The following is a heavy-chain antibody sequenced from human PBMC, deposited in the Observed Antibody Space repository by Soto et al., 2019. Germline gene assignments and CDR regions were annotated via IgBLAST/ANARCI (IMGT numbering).Heavy chain of an antibody. CDR1: GYTFTSYY. CDR2: INPSGGST. J-gene: IGHJ3*02. D-gene: IGHD3-22*01. Sequence: ASVKVSCKASGYTFTSYYMHWVRQAPGQGLEWMGIINPSGGSTSYAQKFQGRVTMTRDTSTSTVYMELSSLRSEDTAVYYCARSYYDSSGYHDGAFGNWGQGTMVTVSS. CDR3: ARSYYDSSGYHDGAFGN. V-gene: IGHV1-46*01.